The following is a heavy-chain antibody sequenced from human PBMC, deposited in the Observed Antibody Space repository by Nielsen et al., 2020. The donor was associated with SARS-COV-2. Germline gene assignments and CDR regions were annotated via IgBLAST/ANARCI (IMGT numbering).Heavy chain of an antibody. J-gene: IGHJ6*02. D-gene: IGHD6-13*01. Sequence: TLSLTCTVSGGSISSGDYYWSWIRQPPGKGLEWIGYIYYSGSTYYNPSLKSRVTISVDTSKNQFSLKLSSVTAADTAVYYCAGSQAAAGTDYYYYGMDVWGQGTTVTVSS. V-gene: IGHV4-30-4*01. CDR1: GGSISSGDYY. CDR3: AGSQAAAGTDYYYYGMDV. CDR2: IYYSGST.